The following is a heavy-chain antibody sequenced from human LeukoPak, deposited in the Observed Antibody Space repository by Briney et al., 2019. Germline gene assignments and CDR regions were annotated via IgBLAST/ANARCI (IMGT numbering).Heavy chain of an antibody. CDR3: ATGTGRSDFDY. CDR2: IKSKTEGGTR. D-gene: IGHD3/OR15-3a*01. Sequence: GGSLRLSCAASGFTFNSAWMSWVRQAPGKGLEWVGRIKSKTEGGTRDFAASLKGRFAISRDDSKNTLYLQMSNLKTEDTAVYYCATGTGRSDFDYWGLGTLVTVSS. CDR1: GFTFNSAW. V-gene: IGHV3-15*01. J-gene: IGHJ4*02.